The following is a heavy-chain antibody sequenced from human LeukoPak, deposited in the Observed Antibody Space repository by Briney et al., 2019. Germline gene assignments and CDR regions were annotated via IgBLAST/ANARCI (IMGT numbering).Heavy chain of an antibody. CDR3: AKAHPGASFGGGY. CDR1: GFTFSTYG. D-gene: IGHD3-16*01. CDR2: IRHDGSNK. Sequence: GGSLRLSCVASGFTFSTYGMHWVRQAPGKGLEWVAFIRHDGSNKYYADSVKGRFTISRDNSKNTLYLQMNSLRAEDTAIYYCAKAHPGASFGGGYWGQGTLVTVSS. V-gene: IGHV3-30*02. J-gene: IGHJ4*02.